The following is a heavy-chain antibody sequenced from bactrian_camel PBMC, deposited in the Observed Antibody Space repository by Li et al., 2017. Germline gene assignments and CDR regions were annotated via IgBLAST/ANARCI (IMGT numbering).Heavy chain of an antibody. D-gene: IGHD4*01. CDR3: VTPNSGYAP. Sequence: HVQLVESGGGSAQVGGSLRLSCSASADALMYMAWFRQAPGKGLEWVSSIFSDGTITNYADSVKDRFTISRDNAKNTVYLQMNSLKSEDTAVYYCVTPNSGYAPWGQGTQVTVS. V-gene: IGHV3S5*01. CDR1: ADALMY. J-gene: IGHJ4*01. CDR2: IFSDGTIT.